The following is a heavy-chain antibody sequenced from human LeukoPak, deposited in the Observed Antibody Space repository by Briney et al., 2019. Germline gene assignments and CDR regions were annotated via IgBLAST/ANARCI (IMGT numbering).Heavy chain of an antibody. V-gene: IGHV4-39*01. J-gene: IGHJ3*02. Sequence: PSETLSLTCTVSGGSISSSSYYWGWIRQPPGKGLEWIGSIYYSGSTYYNPSLKSRVTISVDTSKNQFSLKLSSVTAADTAVYYCASSPLWLQMPLDAFDIWGQGTMVTVSS. D-gene: IGHD5-24*01. CDR2: IYYSGST. CDR3: ASSPLWLQMPLDAFDI. CDR1: GGSISSSSYY.